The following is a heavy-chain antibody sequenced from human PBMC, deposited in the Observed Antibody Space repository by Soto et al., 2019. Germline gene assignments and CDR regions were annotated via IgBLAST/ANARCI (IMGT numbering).Heavy chain of an antibody. CDR2: INHSGST. V-gene: IGHV4-34*01. CDR3: ASSRYSRRFDY. Sequence: QVQLQQWGAGLLKPSETLSLTCAVYGGSFSGYYWSWIRQPPGKGLEWIGEINHSGSTNYNPSLRSRVTISVDTSKNQFSLKLSSVTAADTAVYYCASSRYSRRFDYWGQGTLVTVSS. J-gene: IGHJ4*02. D-gene: IGHD6-13*01. CDR1: GGSFSGYY.